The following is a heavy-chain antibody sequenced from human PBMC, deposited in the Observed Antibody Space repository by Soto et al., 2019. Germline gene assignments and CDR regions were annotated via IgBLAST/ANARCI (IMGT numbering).Heavy chain of an antibody. D-gene: IGHD2-2*02. Sequence: SETLSLTCTVSGGSISSSGYYWGWIRQPPGKGLEWIGSIYYSGSTYYNPSLKSRVTISVDTSKNQFSLKLSSVTAADTAVYYCATLPPRIEVRLLPIPTWGQGILVTVSS. CDR1: GGSISSSGYY. V-gene: IGHV4-39*07. J-gene: IGHJ4*02. CDR3: ATLPPRIEVRLLPIPT. CDR2: IYYSGST.